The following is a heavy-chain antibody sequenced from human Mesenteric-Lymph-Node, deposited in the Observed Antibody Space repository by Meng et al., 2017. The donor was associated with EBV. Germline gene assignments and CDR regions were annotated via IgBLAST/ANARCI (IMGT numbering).Heavy chain of an antibody. CDR3: ARDRDAYNYYFDY. Sequence: VQRVKSGGEVKKPGSSVKVSGKTSGDTFSTYAVTWVRQAPGQGPEWMGGIIPLFGPPNYAQKFQGRVTIIADESTNTAYMELSSLRSEDTAVYYCARDRDAYNYYFDYWGQGTLVTVSS. D-gene: IGHD5-24*01. CDR2: IIPLFGPP. CDR1: GDTFSTYA. V-gene: IGHV1-69*01. J-gene: IGHJ4*02.